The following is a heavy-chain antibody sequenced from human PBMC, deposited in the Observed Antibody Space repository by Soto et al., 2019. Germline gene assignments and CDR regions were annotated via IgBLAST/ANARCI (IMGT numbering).Heavy chain of an antibody. D-gene: IGHD3-10*01. J-gene: IGHJ4*02. V-gene: IGHV1-2*02. Sequence: GASVKACKASGYTFTGYYMHWVRQAPGQGLEWMGWINPNSGGTNYAQEFQGRVTMTRDTSISTAYMELSRLRSDDTAVYYCARDLMVRGVIIARFGYWGQGTLVTVSS. CDR2: INPNSGGT. CDR3: ARDLMVRGVIIARFGY. CDR1: GYTFTGYY.